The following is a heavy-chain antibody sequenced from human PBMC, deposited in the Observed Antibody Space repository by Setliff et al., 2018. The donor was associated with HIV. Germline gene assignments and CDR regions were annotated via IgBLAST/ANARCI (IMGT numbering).Heavy chain of an antibody. D-gene: IGHD3-22*01. CDR3: ARDRLTYYFDY. J-gene: IGHJ4*02. Sequence: SETLSLTCGVSGYSISSDDYYWNWIRQPPGKGLEWIGYITYSGSAYYNPSLKSRVTISIDTSNNQISLRLSSVTAADTAMYYCARDRLTYYFDYWGQGTLVTVSS. CDR2: ITYSGSA. V-gene: IGHV4-30-4*08. CDR1: GYSISSDDYY.